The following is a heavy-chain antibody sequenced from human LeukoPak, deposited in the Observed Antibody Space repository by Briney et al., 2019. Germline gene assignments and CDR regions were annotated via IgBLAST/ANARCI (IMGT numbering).Heavy chain of an antibody. J-gene: IGHJ4*02. V-gene: IGHV3-30*19. CDR2: ISYDGSNK. D-gene: IGHD6-13*01. Sequence: GGSLRLSCAASGFTFSSYGMHWVRQAPGKGLEWVAVISYDGSNKYYADSVKGRFTISRDNSKNTLYLQMNSLRAEDTAVYYCARGHSSSWYWDPRPASFDYWGQGTLVTVSS. CDR1: GFTFSSYG. CDR3: ARGHSSSWYWDPRPASFDY.